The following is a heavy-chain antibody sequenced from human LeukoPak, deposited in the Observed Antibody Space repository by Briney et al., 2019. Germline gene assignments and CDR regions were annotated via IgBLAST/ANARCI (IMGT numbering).Heavy chain of an antibody. Sequence: GGSLRLSCAASGLTFRNYWMSWVRQAPGKGLEWVTNIKPDGGVQNYVDSVKGRFTITRDNAANSLFLQMNSLRDEDTAVYYCATSFPYCSVDSCALGGQGTLVTVSS. CDR2: IKPDGGVQ. CDR3: ATSFPYCSVDSCAL. CDR1: GLTFRNYW. V-gene: IGHV3-7*01. D-gene: IGHD2-15*01. J-gene: IGHJ4*02.